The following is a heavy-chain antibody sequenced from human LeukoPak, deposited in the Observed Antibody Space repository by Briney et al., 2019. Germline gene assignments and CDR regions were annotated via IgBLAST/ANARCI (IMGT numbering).Heavy chain of an antibody. D-gene: IGHD6-13*01. CDR2: INHSGGT. CDR1: GGSFSDYY. CDR3: ARGAVWGSSGWYSY. J-gene: IGHJ4*02. V-gene: IGHV4-34*01. Sequence: SETLSLTCAVYGGSFSDYYWSWIRQPPGKGLEGIGEINHSGGTYYNPSLKSRVTISLDPSKNHFSLNLPSVTAADTAVYYCARGAVWGSSGWYSYWGQGALVTVSS.